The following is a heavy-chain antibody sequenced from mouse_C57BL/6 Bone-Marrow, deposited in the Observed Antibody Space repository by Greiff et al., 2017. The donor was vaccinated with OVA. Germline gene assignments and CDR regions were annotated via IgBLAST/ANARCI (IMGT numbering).Heavy chain of an antibody. CDR1: GFSLSTLGMG. CDR3: ARRANWDGYFDV. D-gene: IGHD4-1*01. CDR2: IWWDDDK. Sequence: QVTLKESGPGILQPSQTLSLTCSFSGFSLSTLGMGVGCIRQPSGKGLEWLAHIWWDDDKYYNPALKSRLTISKDTSKNQVFLKIASVDTADTATYYCARRANWDGYFDVWGTETTVTVSS. V-gene: IGHV8-8*01. J-gene: IGHJ1*03.